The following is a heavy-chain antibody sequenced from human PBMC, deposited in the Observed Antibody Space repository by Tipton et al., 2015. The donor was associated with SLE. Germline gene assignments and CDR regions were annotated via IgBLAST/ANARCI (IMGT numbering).Heavy chain of an antibody. D-gene: IGHD2-15*01. CDR1: GGSISSYY. V-gene: IGHV4-59*08. CDR2: IYYSGST. Sequence: TLSLTCSVSGGSISSYYWSWIRQPPGKGLEWIGYIYYSGSTNYNPSLKSRVTISVDTSKNQFSLKLSSVTAADTAAYYCARLVVGGGSCYPDYWGQGTLVTVSS. CDR3: ARLVVGGGSCYPDY. J-gene: IGHJ4*02.